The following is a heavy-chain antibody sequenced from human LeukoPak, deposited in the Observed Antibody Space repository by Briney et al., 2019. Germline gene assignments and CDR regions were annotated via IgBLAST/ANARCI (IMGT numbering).Heavy chain of an antibody. D-gene: IGHD2-21*01. CDR3: AKSCGGVRDILDC. V-gene: IGHV3-30*02. J-gene: IGHJ4*02. CDR2: IRCDGTNE. CDR1: GFTFGSCG. Sequence: GGSLRLSCAASGFTFGSCGMHWVRQAPGKGLEWVAFIRCDGTNEYYADSVKGRFTISRDNSKNTLYLQMNSLRTEDTAVYYCAKSCGGVRDILDCWGQGTLVTVSS.